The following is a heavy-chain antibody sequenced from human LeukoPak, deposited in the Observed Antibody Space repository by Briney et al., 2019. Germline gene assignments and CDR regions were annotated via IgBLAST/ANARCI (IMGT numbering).Heavy chain of an antibody. CDR1: GFAFSSYA. Sequence: GGSLRLSCAASGFAFSSYAMSWVRQAPGKGLGWVSPISGSGGSTYYADSVKGRFTISRDNSKNTLYLQMNSLRAEDTAVYYCAKWVYYYYGMDVWGKGTTVTVSS. V-gene: IGHV3-23*01. CDR2: ISGSGGST. J-gene: IGHJ6*04. CDR3: AKWVYYYYGMDV.